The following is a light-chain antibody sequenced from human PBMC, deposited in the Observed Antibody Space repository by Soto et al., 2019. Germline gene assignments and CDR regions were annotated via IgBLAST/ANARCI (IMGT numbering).Light chain of an antibody. Sequence: DIVMTQSPDSLAVSLGERSTINCNSSQSVLYSSNNKNYLAWYQQKPGQPPKLLIYWASTRESGVPDRFSGSGSGTDFTLTISSLQAEDVAVYYCQQYYSTRSITFGQGTRLEIK. CDR3: QQYYSTRSIT. J-gene: IGKJ5*01. CDR1: QSVLYSSNNKNY. CDR2: WAS. V-gene: IGKV4-1*01.